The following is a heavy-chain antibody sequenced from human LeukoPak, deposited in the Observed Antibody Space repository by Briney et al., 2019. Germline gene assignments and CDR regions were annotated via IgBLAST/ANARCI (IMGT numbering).Heavy chain of an antibody. D-gene: IGHD1-26*01. CDR3: ARGSPTAGV. CDR1: GGSLSSFY. CDR2: IYYSGTT. V-gene: IGHV4-59*01. J-gene: IGHJ6*02. Sequence: SETPSLTCTVSGGSLSSFYWSWIRQPPGKGLEWIGYIYYSGTTDYNPSLRSRVTISMDTSKNQFSLKLSSVTAADTAVYYCARGSPTAGVWGHGTTVTVSS.